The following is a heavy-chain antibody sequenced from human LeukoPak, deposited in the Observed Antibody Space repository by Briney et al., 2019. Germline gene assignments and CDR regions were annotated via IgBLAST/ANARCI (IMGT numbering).Heavy chain of an antibody. V-gene: IGHV4-39*07. J-gene: IGHJ4*02. CDR1: GGSISGYY. Sequence: PSETLSLTCAVSGGSISGYYWSWIRQPPGKGLEWIGSIYYSGSTYYNPSLKSRVTISVDTSKNQFSLKLSSVTAADTAVYYCARETAAAGTSPLGCWGQGTLVTV. D-gene: IGHD6-13*01. CDR3: ARETAAAGTSPLGC. CDR2: IYYSGST.